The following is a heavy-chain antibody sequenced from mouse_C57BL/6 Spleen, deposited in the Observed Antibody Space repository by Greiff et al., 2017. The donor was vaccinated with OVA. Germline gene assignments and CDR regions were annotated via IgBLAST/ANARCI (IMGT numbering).Heavy chain of an antibody. Sequence: VQLQQPGAELVKPGASVKLSCKASGYTFTSYWMHWVKQRPGQGLEWIGMIHPNSGSTNYNEKFKSKATLTVDKSSSTAYMQLSSLTSEDSAVYYCARSADSSGYVDYFDYWGQGTTLTVSS. V-gene: IGHV1-64*01. CDR3: ARSADSSGYVDYFDY. CDR2: IHPNSGST. CDR1: GYTFTSYW. J-gene: IGHJ2*01. D-gene: IGHD3-2*02.